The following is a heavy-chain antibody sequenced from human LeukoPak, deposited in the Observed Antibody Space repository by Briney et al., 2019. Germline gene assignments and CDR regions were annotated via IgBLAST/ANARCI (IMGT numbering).Heavy chain of an antibody. J-gene: IGHJ4*02. D-gene: IGHD3-10*01. CDR3: ARGITMVRGAIGAY. V-gene: IGHV3-30-3*01. CDR2: ISYDGNNR. CDR1: GFTFSTYA. Sequence: GGSLRLSCAASGFTFSTYAMNWVRQAPGKGLEWLAVISYDGNNRYLSDSVKGRFTISRDNSKNTLYLQMNSLRADDTAVYYCARGITMVRGAIGAYWGQGTLVTVSS.